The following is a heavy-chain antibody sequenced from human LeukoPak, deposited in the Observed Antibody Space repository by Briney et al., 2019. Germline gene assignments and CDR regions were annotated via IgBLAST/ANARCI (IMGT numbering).Heavy chain of an antibody. D-gene: IGHD1-26*01. CDR2: INPSGGST. V-gene: IGHV1-46*01. J-gene: IGHJ4*02. Sequence: ASVKVSCKASGYTFTSYYMHWVRQAPGQGLEWMGIINPSGGSTSCAQKFQGRVTMTRDMSTSTVYMEPSSLRSGDTAVYYCARDQHGGGATEKNDYWGQGTLVTVSS. CDR3: ARDQHGGGATEKNDY. CDR1: GYTFTSYY.